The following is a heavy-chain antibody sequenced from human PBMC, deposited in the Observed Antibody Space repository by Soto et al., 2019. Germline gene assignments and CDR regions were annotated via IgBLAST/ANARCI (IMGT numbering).Heavy chain of an antibody. CDR3: ARIAVAGRKGGWFDP. V-gene: IGHV3-23*01. D-gene: IGHD6-19*01. J-gene: IGHJ5*02. CDR1: GFTFSSYA. Sequence: GGSLRLSCAASGFTFSSYAMSWVRQAPGKGLEWVSAISGSGGSTYYADSVKGRFTISRDNSKNTLYLQMNSLRAKDTAVYYCARIAVAGRKGGWFDPWGQGTLVTVSS. CDR2: ISGSGGST.